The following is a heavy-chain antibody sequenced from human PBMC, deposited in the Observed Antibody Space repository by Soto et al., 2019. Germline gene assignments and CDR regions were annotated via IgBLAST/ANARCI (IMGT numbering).Heavy chain of an antibody. CDR1: GYTFTSYD. CDR3: ARDYWGSGYDYGGPHSSSWYVDY. V-gene: IGHV1-8*01. J-gene: IGHJ4*02. D-gene: IGHD5-12*01. Sequence: ASVKVSCKASGYTFTSYDINWVRQATGQGREWMGWMNPNNGNTSYAQKVQGRVTMTTDTSTSTAYMELRSLRSDDTAVYYCARDYWGSGYDYGGPHSSSWYVDYWGQGTLVTVS. CDR2: MNPNNGNT.